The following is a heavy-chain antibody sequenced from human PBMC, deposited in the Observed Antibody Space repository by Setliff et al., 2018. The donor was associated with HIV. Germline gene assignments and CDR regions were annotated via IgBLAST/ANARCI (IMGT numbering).Heavy chain of an antibody. V-gene: IGHV4-38-2*01. CDR2: IYYSGST. D-gene: IGHD3-3*01. CDR3: ERGRFTILRKDYFDY. CDR1: SYSISSGYY. J-gene: IGHJ4*02. Sequence: SEPLSLTCAVSSYSISSGYYWGWILQPPGKGLEWIGNIYYSGSTYYNPSLKSRVTISGDTSKNTFSLKLSSVTAADTAVYYCERGRFTILRKDYFDYWGQGTLVTVSS.